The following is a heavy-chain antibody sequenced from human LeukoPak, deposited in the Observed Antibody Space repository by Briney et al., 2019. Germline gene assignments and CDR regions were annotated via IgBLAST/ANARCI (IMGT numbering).Heavy chain of an antibody. J-gene: IGHJ3*02. CDR2: IYTSGST. V-gene: IGHV4-4*07. D-gene: IGHD2-15*01. Sequence: NTSETLSLTCTVSGGSISSYYWSWIRQPAGKGLEWIGRIYTSGSTNYNPSLKSRVTMSVDTSKNQFSLKLTSVTAADTAVYYCARHNYVGSGAFDIWGQETMVTVSS. CDR1: GGSISSYY. CDR3: ARHNYVGSGAFDI.